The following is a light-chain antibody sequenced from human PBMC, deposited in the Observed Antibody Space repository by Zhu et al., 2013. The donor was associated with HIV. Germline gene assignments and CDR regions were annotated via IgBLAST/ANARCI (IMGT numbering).Light chain of an antibody. CDR3: QAWDSSTYV. CDR2: DDS. J-gene: IGLJ1*01. Sequence: SYELTQPPSVSVAPGKTASITCGGNNIETKSVHWYQQKPGQAPVLVVYDDSDRPSGIPERFSGSNSGNTATLTISGTQAMDEADYYCQAWDSSTYVFGTGTKVTVL. V-gene: IGLV3-21*01. CDR1: NIETKS.